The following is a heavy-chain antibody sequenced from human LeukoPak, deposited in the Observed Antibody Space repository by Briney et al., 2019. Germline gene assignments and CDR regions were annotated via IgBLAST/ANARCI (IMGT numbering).Heavy chain of an antibody. CDR1: GFTFSSYS. J-gene: IGHJ3*02. V-gene: IGHV3-21*01. CDR3: ARDTKTAGHDAFDI. D-gene: IGHD6-13*01. CDR2: ISSSSSYI. Sequence: GGSLRLSCAASGFTFSSYSMNWVRQAPGKGLEWVSSISSSSSYIYYADSVKGQFTISRDNAKNSLYLQMNSLRAEDTAVYYCARDTKTAGHDAFDIWGQGTMVTVSS.